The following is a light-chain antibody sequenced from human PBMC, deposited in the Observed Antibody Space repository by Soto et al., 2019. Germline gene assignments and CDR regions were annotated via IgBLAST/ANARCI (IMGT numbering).Light chain of an antibody. CDR3: QQYYRPWT. J-gene: IGKJ1*01. V-gene: IGKV4-1*01. CDR2: WAS. Sequence: DIVMTQSPDSLAVSLGERATINCKSSQSVLYSSNNKNYLAWYQQKPGQPPKLLIYWASTRESGVPDRFSGSVSGTDFNLTISSLQAEDVAVYYCQQYYRPWTFGQGTKVEIK. CDR1: QSVLYSSNNKNY.